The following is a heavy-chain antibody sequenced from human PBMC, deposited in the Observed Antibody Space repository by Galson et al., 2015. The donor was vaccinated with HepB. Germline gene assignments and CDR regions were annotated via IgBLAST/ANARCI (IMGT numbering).Heavy chain of an antibody. CDR1: GYKFSMYW. J-gene: IGHJ6*02. D-gene: IGHD2-15*01. V-gene: IGHV5-51*01. CDR3: ARRQIYGSGLYSMDV. Sequence: QSGAEVKKPGESLKISCEASGYKFSMYWIGWVRQMPGRGLEWMGTIYPSASETRYSPSFQGQVTISADKSINTAYLQWSSLKASDTAICYCARRQIYGSGLYSMDVWGQGTTVTVSS. CDR2: IYPSASET.